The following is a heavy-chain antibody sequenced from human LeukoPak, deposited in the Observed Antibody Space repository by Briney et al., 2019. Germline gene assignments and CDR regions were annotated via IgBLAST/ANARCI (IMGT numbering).Heavy chain of an antibody. D-gene: IGHD3-22*01. CDR2: IIPIFDTA. V-gene: IGHV1-69*01. Sequence: GSSVKVSCKASGGTFSNYAISWVRQAPGQGLEWMGGIIPIFDTADSAQKFQGRLTITADESTSTAYMELSSLRAEDTALYYCAKLPRSSGLPSSWGQGTRVTVSS. CDR1: GGTFSNYA. J-gene: IGHJ5*02. CDR3: AKLPRSSGLPSS.